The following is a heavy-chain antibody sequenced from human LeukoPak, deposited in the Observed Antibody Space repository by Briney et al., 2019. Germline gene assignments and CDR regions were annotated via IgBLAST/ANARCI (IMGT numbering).Heavy chain of an antibody. CDR1: GFTFSSYA. V-gene: IGHV3-23*01. D-gene: IGHD4-17*01. Sequence: GGSLRLSCAASGFTFSSYAMSWVRQAPGKGLEWVSAISGSGGSTYYADSVKGRFTISRDNSKNTLYLQMNSLRAEDTAVYHCASSRVPRPTVTPDWYFDYWGQGTLVTVSS. CDR2: ISGSGGST. CDR3: ASSRVPRPTVTPDWYFDY. J-gene: IGHJ4*02.